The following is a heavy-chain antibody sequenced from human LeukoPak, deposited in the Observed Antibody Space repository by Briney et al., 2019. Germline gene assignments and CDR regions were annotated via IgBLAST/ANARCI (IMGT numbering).Heavy chain of an antibody. V-gene: IGHV3-30*18. Sequence: PGRSLRLSCAASGFTFSSYGMHWVRQAPGKGLEWVAVISYDGSNKYYADSVKGRFTISRDNSKNTLYLQMNSLRAEDTAVYYCAKVAYAYSSSWYGAFDIWGQGTMVTVSS. CDR2: ISYDGSNK. J-gene: IGHJ3*02. CDR1: GFTFSSYG. CDR3: AKVAYAYSSSWYGAFDI. D-gene: IGHD6-13*01.